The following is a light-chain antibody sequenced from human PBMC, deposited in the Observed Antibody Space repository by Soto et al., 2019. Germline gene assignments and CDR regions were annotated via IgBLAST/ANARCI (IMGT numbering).Light chain of an antibody. CDR1: SSDVGGYNY. J-gene: IGLJ2*01. Sequence: ALTQPASVSGSPGQSITISCTGTSSDVGGYNYVSWYQQHPGKAPKLMIYDVSNRPSGVSNRFSGSKSGNTASLTISGLQAEDEADYYCSSYTSSSSVVFGGGTKLTVL. V-gene: IGLV2-14*01. CDR3: SSYTSSSSVV. CDR2: DVS.